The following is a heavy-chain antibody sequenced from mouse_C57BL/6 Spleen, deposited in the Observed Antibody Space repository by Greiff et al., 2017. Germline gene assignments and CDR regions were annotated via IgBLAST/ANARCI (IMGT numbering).Heavy chain of an antibody. Sequence: QVHVKQPGAELVKPGASVKMSCKASGYTFTSYWITWVKQRPGQGLEWIGDIYPGSGSTNYNEKFKSKATLTVDTSSSTAYMQLSSLTSEDSAVYYGARRSIGSSLDYWGQGTPLTVSS. J-gene: IGHJ2*01. CDR3: ARRSIGSSLDY. V-gene: IGHV1-55*01. D-gene: IGHD1-1*01. CDR2: IYPGSGST. CDR1: GYTFTSYW.